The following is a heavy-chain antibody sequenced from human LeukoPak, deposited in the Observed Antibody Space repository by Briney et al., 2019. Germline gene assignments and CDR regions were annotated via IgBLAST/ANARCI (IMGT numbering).Heavy chain of an antibody. CDR3: ARAGTAMVTLDF. D-gene: IGHD5-18*01. V-gene: IGHV4-34*01. Sequence: SETLSLTCAVYGGSFSGYYWSWIRQPPGKGLEWIGEINHSGSTNYNPSLKSRVTISVDTSKNQFSLKLSSVTAADTAVYFCARAGTAMVTLDFWGQGTLVTVSS. CDR1: GGSFSGYY. J-gene: IGHJ4*02. CDR2: INHSGST.